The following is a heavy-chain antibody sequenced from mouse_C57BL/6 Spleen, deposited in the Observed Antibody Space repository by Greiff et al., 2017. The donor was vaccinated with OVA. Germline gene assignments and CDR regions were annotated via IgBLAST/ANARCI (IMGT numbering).Heavy chain of an antibody. D-gene: IGHD4-1*01. CDR2: INPSTGGT. J-gene: IGHJ3*01. V-gene: IGHV1-42*01. Sequence: VQLKQSGPELVKPGASVKISCKASGYSFTGYYMNWVKQSPEKSLEWIGEINPSTGGTTYNQKFKAKATLTVDKSSSTAYMQLKSLTSEDSAVYYCARDWDEAYWGQGTLVTVSA. CDR3: ARDWDEAY. CDR1: GYSFTGYY.